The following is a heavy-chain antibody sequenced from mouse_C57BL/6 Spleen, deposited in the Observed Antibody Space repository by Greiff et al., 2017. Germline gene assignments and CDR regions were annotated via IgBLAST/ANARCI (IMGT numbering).Heavy chain of an antibody. V-gene: IGHV3-6*01. CDR1: GYSITSGYY. CDR2: ISYDGSN. CDR3: ARGFITTVVDYAMDY. J-gene: IGHJ4*01. Sequence: EVKLMESGPGLVKPSQSLSLTCYVTGYSITSGYYWNWIRQFPGNKLEWMGYISYDGSNNYNPSLKNRISITRDTAKNQFFLNLNSVTTEDTATYYCARGFITTVVDYAMDYWGQGTSVTVSS. D-gene: IGHD1-1*01.